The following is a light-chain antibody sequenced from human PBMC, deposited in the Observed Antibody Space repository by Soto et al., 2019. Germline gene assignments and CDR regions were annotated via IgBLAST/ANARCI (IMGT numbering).Light chain of an antibody. Sequence: DIQMTQSPSSLSASVGDRVTVTCRASQGINNYLAWYQHKPGEVPKLLIYAASTLHSGVPSRFSGSVSGTDFTLTISSPQPEDVATYYGQKYNSDPFTFGPGIKVDIK. V-gene: IGKV1-27*01. CDR3: QKYNSDPFT. J-gene: IGKJ3*01. CDR2: AAS. CDR1: QGINNY.